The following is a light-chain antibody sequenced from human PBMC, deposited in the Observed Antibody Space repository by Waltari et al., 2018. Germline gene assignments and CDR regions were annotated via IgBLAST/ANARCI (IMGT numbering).Light chain of an antibody. CDR2: SAS. CDR3: QQYNSYPRT. Sequence: DIQMTQSPSSLSASVGDRVTITCRASQGISTWLACHQLKPGKVPKSLIHSASTLQNGVQERFSGSGSGTDFTLTISSLQPEDFATYYCQQYNSYPRTFGQGTKVEVK. CDR1: QGISTW. J-gene: IGKJ1*01. V-gene: IGKV1D-16*01.